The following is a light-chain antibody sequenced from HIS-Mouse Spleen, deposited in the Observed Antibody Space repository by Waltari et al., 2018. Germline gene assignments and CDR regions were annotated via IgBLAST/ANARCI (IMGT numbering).Light chain of an antibody. CDR2: EVS. Sequence: QSALTQPASVSGSPGRSITISCTGTSSDVGGYNSVSWSQQHPGKAPKLMIYEVSNRPSGVSNRFSGSKSGNTASLTISGLQAEDEADYYCSSYTSSSTRVFGGGTKLTVL. V-gene: IGLV2-14*01. CDR1: SSDVGGYNS. J-gene: IGLJ2*01. CDR3: SSYTSSSTRV.